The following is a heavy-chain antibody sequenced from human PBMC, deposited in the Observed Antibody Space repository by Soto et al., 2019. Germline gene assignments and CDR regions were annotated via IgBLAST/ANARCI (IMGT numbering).Heavy chain of an antibody. V-gene: IGHV4-59*01. CDR1: GGSISSYY. Sequence: PSETLYLTCTVSGGSISSYYWSWIRQPPGKGLEWIGYIYYSGSTNYNPSLKSRVTISVDTSKNQFSLKLSSVTAADTAVYYCAGAYYDILTGYYEGISIWGQGTLVTVSS. CDR2: IYYSGST. J-gene: IGHJ4*02. CDR3: AGAYYDILTGYYEGISI. D-gene: IGHD3-9*01.